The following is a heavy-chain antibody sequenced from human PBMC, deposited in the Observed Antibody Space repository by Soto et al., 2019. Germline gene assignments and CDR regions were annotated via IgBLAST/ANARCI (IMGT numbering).Heavy chain of an antibody. CDR1: GFTFSSYE. D-gene: IGHD3-22*01. CDR2: ISSSGSTI. Sequence: GGSLRLSCAASGFTFSSYEMNWVRQAPGKGLEWVSYISSSGSTIYYADSVKGRFTISRDNAKNSLYLQMNSLRAEDTAVYYCARWPRGSGYYYGTDYWGQGTLVTV. CDR3: ARWPRGSGYYYGTDY. V-gene: IGHV3-48*03. J-gene: IGHJ4*02.